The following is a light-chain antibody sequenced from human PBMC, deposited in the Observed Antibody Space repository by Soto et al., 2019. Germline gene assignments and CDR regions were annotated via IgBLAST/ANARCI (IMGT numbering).Light chain of an antibody. J-gene: IGKJ2*01. Sequence: DIQMTQSPSSLSASVGDRVTLTCQASQDISTFLNWYHQEPGKAPKLLISDASALETGVPSRFRGSGAGTDFTFTISSLQPRHVGTYYCQQYEDVPTFGQGTKVGIK. CDR3: QQYEDVPT. CDR1: QDISTF. V-gene: IGKV1-33*01. CDR2: DAS.